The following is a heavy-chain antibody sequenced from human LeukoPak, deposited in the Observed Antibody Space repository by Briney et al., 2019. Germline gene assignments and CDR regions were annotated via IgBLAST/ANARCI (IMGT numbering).Heavy chain of an antibody. CDR2: IYHSGST. V-gene: IGHV4-38-2*02. J-gene: IGHJ4*02. CDR1: GYSISSGYY. D-gene: IGHD5-12*01. Sequence: SETLSLTCTVSGYSISSGYYWGWIRQPPGKGLEWIGNIYHSGSTNYNPSLKSRVTISVDTSKNQFSLKLSSVTAADTAVYYCARDVRYSGYDFEDYWGQGTLVTVSS. CDR3: ARDVRYSGYDFEDY.